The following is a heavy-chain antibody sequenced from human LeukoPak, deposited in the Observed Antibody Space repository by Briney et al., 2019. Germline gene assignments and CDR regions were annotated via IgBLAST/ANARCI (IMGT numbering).Heavy chain of an antibody. D-gene: IGHD5-18*01. CDR1: GGTFSSYA. Sequence: SVKVSCKASGGTFSSYAISWVRHAPGQGLEWMGGIIPIFGTANYAQKFQGRVTITADESTSTAYMELSSLRSEDTAVYYCARGGQTAMVTRYYYYYMDVWGKGTTVTVSS. V-gene: IGHV1-69*13. CDR3: ARGGQTAMVTRYYYYYMDV. CDR2: IIPIFGTA. J-gene: IGHJ6*03.